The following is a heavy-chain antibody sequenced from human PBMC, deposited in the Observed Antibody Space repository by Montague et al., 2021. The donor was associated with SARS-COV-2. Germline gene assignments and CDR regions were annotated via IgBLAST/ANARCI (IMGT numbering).Heavy chain of an antibody. CDR3: ARPKYSSSWYVDY. V-gene: IGHV4-39*01. CDR1: GGSISSSSYY. CDR2: IYYSGST. J-gene: IGHJ4*02. D-gene: IGHD6-13*01. Sequence: SETLSLTCTVSGGSISSSSYYWGWIRQPPGKGLEWIGSIYYSGSTYYNPSLKSRVTISVDTSKNQFSLKLSFVTAADTAVYYCARPKYSSSWYVDYWGQGTLVTVSS.